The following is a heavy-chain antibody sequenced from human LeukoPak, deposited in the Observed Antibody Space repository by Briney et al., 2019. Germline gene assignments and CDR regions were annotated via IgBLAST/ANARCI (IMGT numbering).Heavy chain of an antibody. V-gene: IGHV1-3*01. CDR1: AYTFTIYT. J-gene: IGHJ3*02. CDR2: INAGNGNT. CDR3: ARTTRSWYEDNDAFDI. Sequence: ASVKVSCKDSAYTFTIYTIHWVRQAPGQRLEWMGWINAGNGNTRYSQNFQGRVTITRDTSAITAYMELSSLRSEDTAVYYCARTTRSWYEDNDAFDIWGQGTTVTVSS. D-gene: IGHD6-13*01.